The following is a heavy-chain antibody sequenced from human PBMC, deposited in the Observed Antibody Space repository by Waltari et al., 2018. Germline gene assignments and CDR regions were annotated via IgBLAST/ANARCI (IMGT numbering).Heavy chain of an antibody. CDR3: ARRPRDPAGAFDI. CDR1: GFTFTTYW. Sequence: EVQLVQSGAEVKKPGESLKISCKGSGFTFTTYWIGRVRQMPGKGLEWMGIIYPGDSDTRYSPSFQGQVTISADKSINTAYLQWTSLKASDTAMYYCARRPRDPAGAFDIWGQGTMVTVSS. CDR2: IYPGDSDT. V-gene: IGHV5-51*01. J-gene: IGHJ3*02.